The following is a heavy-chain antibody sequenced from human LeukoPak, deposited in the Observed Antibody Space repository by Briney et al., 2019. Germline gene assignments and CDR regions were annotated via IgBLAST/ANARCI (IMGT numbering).Heavy chain of an antibody. CDR3: ASLTIVGATQDAFDI. J-gene: IGHJ3*02. CDR1: GGSISSYY. CDR2: IYYSGST. V-gene: IGHV4-59*01. D-gene: IGHD1-26*01. Sequence: SETLSLTCTVSGGSISSYYWSWIRQPPGKGLEWIGYIYYSGSTNHNPSLKSRVTISVDTSKNQFSLKLSSVTAADTAVYYCASLTIVGATQDAFDIWGQGTMVTVSS.